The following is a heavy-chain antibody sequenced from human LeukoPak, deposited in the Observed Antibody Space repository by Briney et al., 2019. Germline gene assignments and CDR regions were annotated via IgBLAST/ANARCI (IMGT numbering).Heavy chain of an antibody. CDR1: GGTFSSYA. D-gene: IGHD1-1*01. V-gene: IGHV1-69*01. CDR3: ASSDITSTNWNDVFYFDY. Sequence: ASVKVSCKASGGTFSSYAISWVRPAPGQGLEWMGGIIPIFGTANYAQKFQGRVTITADESMSTAYMELSSLRSEDTAVYYCASSDITSTNWNDVFYFDYWGQGTLVTVSS. J-gene: IGHJ4*02. CDR2: IIPIFGTA.